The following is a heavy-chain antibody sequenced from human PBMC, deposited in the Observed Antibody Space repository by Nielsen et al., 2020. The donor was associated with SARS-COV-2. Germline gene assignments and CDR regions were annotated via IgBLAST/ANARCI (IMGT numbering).Heavy chain of an antibody. D-gene: IGHD3-22*01. Sequence: GGSLRLSCAGSGFTFDDYGMHWVRQAPGKGLEWVSGISWNSGSIGYADSVKGRFTISRDNAKNSLYLQMNSLRAEDTALYYCAKDTYYYDSSAYGMDVWGQGTTVTVSS. CDR2: ISWNSGSI. J-gene: IGHJ6*02. V-gene: IGHV3-9*01. CDR3: AKDTYYYDSSAYGMDV. CDR1: GFTFDDYG.